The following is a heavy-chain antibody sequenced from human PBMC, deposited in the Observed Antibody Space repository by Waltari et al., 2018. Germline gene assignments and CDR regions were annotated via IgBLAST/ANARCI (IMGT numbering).Heavy chain of an antibody. D-gene: IGHD1-1*01. Sequence: QLQLQESGPGLVKPSETLSLTCTVSGGSISSNNYYWGWIRQPPGKGLEWIGTIHYGGSSYYNSSLKSRVTISVDTSKNQFSLKLSSVTAADTAVYYCARGGEKRWDYFDYWGQGTLVTVSS. J-gene: IGHJ4*02. CDR3: ARGGEKRWDYFDY. V-gene: IGHV4-39*07. CDR1: GGSISSNNYY. CDR2: IHYGGSS.